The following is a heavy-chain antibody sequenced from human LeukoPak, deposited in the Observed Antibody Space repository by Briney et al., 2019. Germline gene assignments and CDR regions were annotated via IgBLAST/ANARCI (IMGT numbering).Heavy chain of an antibody. V-gene: IGHV1-69*05. CDR2: IIPIFGTA. Sequence: ASVKVSCKASGGTFSSYAISWVRQAPGQGLEWMGGIIPIFGTANYAQKVQGRVTMTTDTSTSTAYMELRSLRSDDTAFYYCARDPSDYYGSGSYDYWGQGTLVTVSS. CDR3: ARDPSDYYGSGSYDY. CDR1: GGTFSSYA. J-gene: IGHJ4*02. D-gene: IGHD3-10*01.